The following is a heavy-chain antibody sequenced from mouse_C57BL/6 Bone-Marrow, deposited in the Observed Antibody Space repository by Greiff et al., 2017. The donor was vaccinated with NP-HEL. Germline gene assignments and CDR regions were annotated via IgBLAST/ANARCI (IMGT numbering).Heavy chain of an antibody. Sequence: VQLQQSGAELARPGASVKLSCKASGYTFTSSGISWVKQRTGQGLEWIGEIYPRSGNTYYNEKFKGKATLTADKSSSPAYMELRSLTSEDSAVYFWARDYGSRWFAYWGQGTLVTVSA. CDR3: ARDYGSRWFAY. V-gene: IGHV1-81*01. CDR2: IYPRSGNT. D-gene: IGHD1-1*01. CDR1: GYTFTSSG. J-gene: IGHJ3*01.